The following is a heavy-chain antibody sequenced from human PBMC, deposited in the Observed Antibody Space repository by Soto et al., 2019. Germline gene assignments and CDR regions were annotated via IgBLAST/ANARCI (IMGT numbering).Heavy chain of an antibody. D-gene: IGHD6-19*01. J-gene: IGHJ4*02. CDR2: IYYSGST. CDR1: DGSISSSSYY. V-gene: IGHV4-39*01. CDR3: ARHAVHSSGFTDY. Sequence: QLQLQESCPGVGTPSSSLSLTCTVSDGSISSSSYYWGWIRHPPGKGLEWIGSIYYSGSTYDNPSLQSRVTISVDTSKNQFSLQLSSVTAADTAVYYCARHAVHSSGFTDYWCQGTLVTVSS.